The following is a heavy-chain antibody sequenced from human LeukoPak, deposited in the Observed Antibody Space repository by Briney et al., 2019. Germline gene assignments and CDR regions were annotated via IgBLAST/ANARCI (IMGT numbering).Heavy chain of an antibody. J-gene: IGHJ4*02. V-gene: IGHV4-34*01. CDR2: INHSGST. CDR3: ARYSGSLIRGEGDY. CDR1: GGSFSGYY. Sequence: PSETLSLTCAVYGGSFSGYYWSWIRQPPGKGLEWIGEINHSGSTNYNPSLKSRVTISVDTSKNQFSLKLSSVTAADTAVYYCARYSGSLIRGEGDYWGQGTLVTVSS. D-gene: IGHD1-26*01.